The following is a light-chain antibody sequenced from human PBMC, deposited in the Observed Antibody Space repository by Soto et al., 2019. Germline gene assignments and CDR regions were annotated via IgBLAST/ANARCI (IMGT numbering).Light chain of an antibody. V-gene: IGKV1-5*03. CDR3: QQYNSYPWT. Sequence: DTQMTQSPSTLSASVGDRVTIICRASQTISSWLAWYQQKPGKAPKLLIYKASSLESGVPSRFSGSGSGTELTLTISSLQPDDFATYYCQQYNSYPWTFGQGTKVDIK. CDR1: QTISSW. CDR2: KAS. J-gene: IGKJ1*01.